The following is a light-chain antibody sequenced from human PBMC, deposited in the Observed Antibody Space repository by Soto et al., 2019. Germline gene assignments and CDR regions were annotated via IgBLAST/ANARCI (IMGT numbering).Light chain of an antibody. V-gene: IGLV1-47*02. CDR2: AND. Sequence: QPVLTQPPSASGTPGQRVIISCSGSSSNVGLNYVYWYQQLPGTAPKLLIYANDQRPSGVPDRFSGSKSGTSASLAISGLRSEDEADYYCAAWDDSLSGRVFGGGTKLTVL. J-gene: IGLJ3*02. CDR3: AAWDDSLSGRV. CDR1: SSNVGLNY.